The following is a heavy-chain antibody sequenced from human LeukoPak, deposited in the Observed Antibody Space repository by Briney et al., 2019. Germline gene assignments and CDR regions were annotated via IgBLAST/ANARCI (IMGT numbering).Heavy chain of an antibody. Sequence: SETLSLTCAVYGGSFSGYYWSWIRQPPGKGLEWIGEINHSGSTNYNPSLKSRVTISVDTSKNQFSLKLSSVTAADTAVYYCARMVDGSGIRWDAFDIWGQGTMVTVSS. V-gene: IGHV4-34*01. CDR2: INHSGST. CDR1: GGSFSGYY. CDR3: ARMVDGSGIRWDAFDI. J-gene: IGHJ3*02. D-gene: IGHD3-10*01.